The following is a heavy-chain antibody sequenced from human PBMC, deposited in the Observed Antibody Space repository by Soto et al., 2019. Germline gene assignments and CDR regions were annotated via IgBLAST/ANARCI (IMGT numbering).Heavy chain of an antibody. CDR2: INPSGGST. V-gene: IGHV1-46*01. Sequence: ASVKVSCKASGYTFTSYYMHWVRQAPGQGLEWMGIINPSGGSTSYAQKFQGRVTMTRDTSTSTVYMELSSLRSEDTAVYYCAADYGGPKGYYYYGMDVWGQGTTVTVSS. J-gene: IGHJ6*02. CDR1: GYTFTSYY. CDR3: AADYGGPKGYYYYGMDV. D-gene: IGHD4-17*01.